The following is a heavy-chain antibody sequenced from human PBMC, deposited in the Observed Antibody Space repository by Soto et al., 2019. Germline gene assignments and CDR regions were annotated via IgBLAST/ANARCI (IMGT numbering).Heavy chain of an antibody. D-gene: IGHD2-21*02. CDR2: IYPGDSDT. CDR3: ASAVRAYCGDDCYPIPFDY. V-gene: IGHV5-51*01. J-gene: IGHJ4*02. CDR1: GYSFTSYW. Sequence: GEALKISCKGSGYSFTSYWIGWVRQMPGKGLEWMGIIYPGDSDTRYSPSFQGQVTISADKSISTAYLQWSSLKASDTAMYYCASAVRAYCGDDCYPIPFDYWGQGTLVTVSS.